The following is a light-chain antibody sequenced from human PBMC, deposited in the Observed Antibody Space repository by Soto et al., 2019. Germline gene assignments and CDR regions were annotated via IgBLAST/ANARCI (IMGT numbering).Light chain of an antibody. V-gene: IGKV3D-11*02. J-gene: IGKJ4*01. Sequence: EIVLTQSPATLSLSPGERATLSCRASQSVSSYLAWYQQKPGQALRLLIYDASNRATGIPARFSGSGPGTDFTLTISSLEPEDFAVYYCQQRSNWPLTFGGGTKVEIK. CDR1: QSVSSY. CDR2: DAS. CDR3: QQRSNWPLT.